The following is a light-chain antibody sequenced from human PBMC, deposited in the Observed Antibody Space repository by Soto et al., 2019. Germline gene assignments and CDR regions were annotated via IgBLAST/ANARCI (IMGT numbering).Light chain of an antibody. Sequence: QLVLTQSPSASASLGASVKLTCTLNSGHSNYAIAWHQQQPEKGPRYLMKVNSDGSHNKGDGIPDRFSGSSSGAERYLTISSLQSEAEAYYYCQTWGTGIVVFAGGTKLTVL. CDR2: VNSDGSH. CDR1: SGHSNYA. J-gene: IGLJ2*01. V-gene: IGLV4-69*01. CDR3: QTWGTGIVV.